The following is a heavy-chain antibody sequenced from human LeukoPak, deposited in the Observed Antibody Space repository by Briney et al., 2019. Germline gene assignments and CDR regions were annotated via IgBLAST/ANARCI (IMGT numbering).Heavy chain of an antibody. V-gene: IGHV4-59*01. CDR3: AGGFRYYYYYMDV. CDR2: IYYSGST. Sequence: SETLSLTCTVSGGSISSYYWSWIRQPPGKGLEWIGYIYYSGSTNYNPSLKSRVTISVDTSKNQFSLKLSSVTAADTAVYYCAGGFRYYYYYMDVWGKGTTVTVSS. D-gene: IGHD3-16*01. J-gene: IGHJ6*03. CDR1: GGSISSYY.